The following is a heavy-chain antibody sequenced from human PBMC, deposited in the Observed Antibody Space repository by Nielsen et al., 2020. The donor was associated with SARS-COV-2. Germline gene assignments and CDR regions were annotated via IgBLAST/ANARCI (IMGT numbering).Heavy chain of an antibody. V-gene: IGHV3-30-3*01. CDR1: GFTFSSYA. Sequence: GESLKISCAASGFTFSSYAMHWVRQAPGKGLEWVAVISYDGSNKYYADSVKGRFTISRDNSKNTLYLQMNSLRAEDTAVYYCARARGGSYYYGMDVWGQGTTVTVSS. CDR3: ARARGGSYYYGMDV. J-gene: IGHJ6*02. D-gene: IGHD3-16*01. CDR2: ISYDGSNK.